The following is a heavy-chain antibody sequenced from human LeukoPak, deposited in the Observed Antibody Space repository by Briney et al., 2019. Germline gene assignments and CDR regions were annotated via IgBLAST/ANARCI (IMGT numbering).Heavy chain of an antibody. Sequence: PSETLSLTCTVSGGSISSYYWSWIRQPPGKGLEWIGYIYYSGSTNYNPSLKSRVTISVDTSKNQFSLKLSSVTAADTAVYYCARSGDTAMAHSYNWFDPWGQGTLVTVSS. CDR1: GGSISSYY. CDR3: ARSGDTAMAHSYNWFDP. CDR2: IYYSGST. J-gene: IGHJ5*02. D-gene: IGHD5-18*01. V-gene: IGHV4-59*01.